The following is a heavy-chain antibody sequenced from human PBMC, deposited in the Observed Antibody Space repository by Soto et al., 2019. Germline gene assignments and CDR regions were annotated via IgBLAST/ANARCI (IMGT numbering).Heavy chain of an antibody. CDR1: GFTVSSNY. V-gene: IGHV3-30-3*01. Sequence: GGSLRLSCAASGFTVSSNYMSWVRQAPGKGLEWVATISYGGSDKYYADSVKGRFTISRDNSKNTLYLQMNSLTVEDTAVYYCATDWGYSSNFNWFDPWGQGTLVTVSS. D-gene: IGHD6-13*01. J-gene: IGHJ5*02. CDR3: ATDWGYSSNFNWFDP. CDR2: ISYGGSDK.